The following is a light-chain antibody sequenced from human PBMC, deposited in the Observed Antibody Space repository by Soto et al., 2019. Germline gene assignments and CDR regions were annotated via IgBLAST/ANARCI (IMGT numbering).Light chain of an antibody. CDR2: EGS. CDR1: SSDVGSYNL. J-gene: IGLJ1*01. Sequence: QSVLTQPASVSGSPGQSITISCTGTSSDVGSYNLVSWYQQHPGKAPKLMIYEGSKRPSGVSHRFSGSKSGNTASLTISGLQAEDEADYYCSSYTSSSTLYVFGTGTKLTVL. V-gene: IGLV2-14*02. CDR3: SSYTSSSTLYV.